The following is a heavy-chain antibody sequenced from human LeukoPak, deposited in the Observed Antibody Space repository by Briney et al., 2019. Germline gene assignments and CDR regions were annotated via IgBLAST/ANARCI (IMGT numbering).Heavy chain of an antibody. J-gene: IGHJ4*02. V-gene: IGHV3-66*02. CDR3: ARDVWGATNY. Sequence: GGSLRLSCAASGFTVSSNYMSWVRQAPGKGLEWVSVIYSGGSTYYADSVKGRFTISRDNSKNTLYLQINSLRAEDTAVYYCARDVWGATNYWGQGTLVTVSS. D-gene: IGHD1-26*01. CDR2: IYSGGST. CDR1: GFTVSSNY.